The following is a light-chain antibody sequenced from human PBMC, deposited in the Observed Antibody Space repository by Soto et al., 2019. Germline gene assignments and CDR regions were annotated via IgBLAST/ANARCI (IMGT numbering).Light chain of an antibody. Sequence: AIQMTQSPLSLSASVGDRVTITCRASQDIGKDLGWYQQKPGEAPELLISVASTLESGVPSRFSGSGSGTDFSLTISSLQPEDFATYYCQKDYNYPRTFGQGTKV. CDR1: QDIGKD. J-gene: IGKJ1*01. CDR2: VAS. CDR3: QKDYNYPRT. V-gene: IGKV1-6*01.